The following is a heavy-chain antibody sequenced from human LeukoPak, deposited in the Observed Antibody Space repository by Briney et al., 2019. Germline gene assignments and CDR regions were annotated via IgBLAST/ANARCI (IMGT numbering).Heavy chain of an antibody. Sequence: ASVKVSCKASGYTFTGYYMHWVRQAPGQGLEWMGWINPNSGGTNYAQKFQGRVTMTRDTSISTAYMELSRLRSDDTAVYYCAGVGYYGSGSYPAYMDVWGKGTTVTVSS. D-gene: IGHD3-10*01. CDR2: INPNSGGT. CDR1: GYTFTGYY. J-gene: IGHJ6*03. CDR3: AGVGYYGSGSYPAYMDV. V-gene: IGHV1-2*02.